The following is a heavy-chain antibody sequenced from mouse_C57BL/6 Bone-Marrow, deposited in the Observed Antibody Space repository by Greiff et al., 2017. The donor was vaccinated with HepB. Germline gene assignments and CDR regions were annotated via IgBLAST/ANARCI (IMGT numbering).Heavy chain of an antibody. Sequence: VQLQQSGSELRSPGSSVKLSCKDFDSEVFPIAYMSWVRQKPGHGFEWIGGILPSIGRTIYGEKFEDKATLDADTLSNTAYLELNRLTSEDSAIYYWARWGVRGRGWYFDVWGTGTTVTVSS. D-gene: IGHD2-2*01. CDR3: ARWGVRGRGWYFDV. CDR1: DSEVFPIAY. V-gene: IGHV15-2*01. CDR2: ILPSIGRT. J-gene: IGHJ1*03.